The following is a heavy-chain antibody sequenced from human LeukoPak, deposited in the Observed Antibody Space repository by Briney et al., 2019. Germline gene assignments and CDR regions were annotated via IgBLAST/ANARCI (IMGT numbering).Heavy chain of an antibody. CDR1: GGSISTTNYY. CDR2: IYYSGST. D-gene: IGHD6-19*01. Sequence: PSETLSLTCSVSGGSISTTNYYWGWIRQPPGKGLEWIGSIYYSGSTYYNPSLKGRVTIAVDTSKNQFSLKLSSVTAADTAVYHCARHLYGSGLHRIDYWGQGTLVTVSS. J-gene: IGHJ4*02. V-gene: IGHV4-39*01. CDR3: ARHLYGSGLHRIDY.